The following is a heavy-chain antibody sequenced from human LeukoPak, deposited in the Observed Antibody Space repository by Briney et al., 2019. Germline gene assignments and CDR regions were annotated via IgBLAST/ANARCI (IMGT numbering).Heavy chain of an antibody. V-gene: IGHV3-23*01. CDR1: GFRFTTYI. Sequence: GSLRLSCAASGFRFTTYIMSWVRQAPGKGLEWVSAISGSGGSTYYADSVKGRFTISRDNSKNTLYLQMNSLRAEDTAVYYCAKGGVQLYDAFDIWGRGTMVTVSS. D-gene: IGHD1-1*01. CDR3: AKGGVQLYDAFDI. J-gene: IGHJ3*02. CDR2: ISGSGGST.